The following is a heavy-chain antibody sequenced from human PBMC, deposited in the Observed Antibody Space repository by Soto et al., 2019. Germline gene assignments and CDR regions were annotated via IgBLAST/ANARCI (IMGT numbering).Heavy chain of an antibody. Sequence: AAVKVSCKASGYTFTSYGISWVRQAPGQGLEWMGWISAYNGNTNYAQKLQGRVTMTTDTSTSTAYMELRSLRSDDTAVYYCARDEEEGSYYDSSGYSAPDYWGQGTLVTVSS. CDR2: ISAYNGNT. CDR1: GYTFTSYG. J-gene: IGHJ4*02. CDR3: ARDEEEGSYYDSSGYSAPDY. D-gene: IGHD3-22*01. V-gene: IGHV1-18*04.